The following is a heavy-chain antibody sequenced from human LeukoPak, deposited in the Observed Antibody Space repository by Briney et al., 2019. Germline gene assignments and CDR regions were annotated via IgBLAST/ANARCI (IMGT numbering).Heavy chain of an antibody. D-gene: IGHD2-21*01. J-gene: IGHJ4*02. CDR2: IRSKANSYAA. Sequence: GGSLRLSCAASGFTFSDSGMHWVRQASGKGLEWVGRIRSKANSYAAAYAASVKGRFTISRDDSKNTAYLQMNSLKTEDTAVYYCTRYGDYPFDYWGQGTLVTVSS. V-gene: IGHV3-73*01. CDR1: GFTFSDSG. CDR3: TRYGDYPFDY.